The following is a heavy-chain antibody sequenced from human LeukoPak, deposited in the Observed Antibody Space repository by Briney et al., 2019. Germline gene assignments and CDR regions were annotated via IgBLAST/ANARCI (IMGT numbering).Heavy chain of an antibody. V-gene: IGHV4-61*01. J-gene: IGHJ3*02. CDR2: IYYSGST. CDR3: ARARRGSYAYCGGDCLSFDI. CDR1: GGSFSSGSYY. Sequence: PSETLSLTCTVSGGSFSSGSYYWSWIRQPPGKGLEWIGYIYYSGSTNYNPSLKSRVTISVDTSKSQFSLKLSSVTAADTAVYYCARARRGSYAYCGGDCLSFDIWGQGTMVTVSS. D-gene: IGHD2-21*02.